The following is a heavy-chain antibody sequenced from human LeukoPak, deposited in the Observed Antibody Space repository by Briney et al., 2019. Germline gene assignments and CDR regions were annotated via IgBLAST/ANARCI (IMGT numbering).Heavy chain of an antibody. CDR1: GYTFTGYY. CDR2: INPNSGGT. D-gene: IGHD2-21*02. V-gene: IGHV1-2*02. CDR3: ARIPWDHDCGDS. Sequence: ASVKVSCKASGYTFTGYYMHWVRQAPGQGLEWMGWINPNSGGTNYAQKFQGRVTMTRDTSISTAYMELSRLRSDDTAVYYCARIPWDHDCGDSWGQGTLVTVSS. J-gene: IGHJ4*02.